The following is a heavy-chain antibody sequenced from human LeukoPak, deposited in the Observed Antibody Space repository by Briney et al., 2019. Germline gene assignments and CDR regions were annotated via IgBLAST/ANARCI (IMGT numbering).Heavy chain of an antibody. CDR2: IYYSGST. CDR1: GGSLSSSSYY. J-gene: IGHJ4*02. Sequence: SETLSLTCTVSGGSLSSSSYYWGWIRQPPGKGLEWIGSIYYSGSTYYNPSLKSRVTISVDTSKNQFSLKLSSVTAADTAVYYCARGHSSSWYRVYFDYWGQGTLVTVSS. CDR3: ARGHSSSWYRVYFDY. V-gene: IGHV4-39*07. D-gene: IGHD6-13*01.